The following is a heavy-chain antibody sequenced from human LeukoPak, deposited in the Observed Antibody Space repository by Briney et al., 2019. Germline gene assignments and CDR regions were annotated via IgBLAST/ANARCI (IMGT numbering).Heavy chain of an antibody. V-gene: IGHV3-30*18. J-gene: IGHJ4*02. Sequence: GGSLRLSCAASGFTFSSYGMHWVRQAPGKGLEWVAVISYDGSNKYYADSVKGRFTISRDNSKNTLYLQMNSLRAEDTAVYYCAKEGTAMDTPFDYWGQGTLVTVSS. CDR3: AKEGTAMDTPFDY. D-gene: IGHD5-18*01. CDR1: GFTFSSYG. CDR2: ISYDGSNK.